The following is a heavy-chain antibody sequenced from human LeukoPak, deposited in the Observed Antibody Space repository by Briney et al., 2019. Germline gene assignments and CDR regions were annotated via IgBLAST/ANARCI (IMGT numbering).Heavy chain of an antibody. D-gene: IGHD4-17*01. V-gene: IGHV4-59*01. CDR1: GGSISSYY. J-gene: IGHJ6*03. CDR2: IYYSGST. CDR3: ASTVTTGYYYYMDV. Sequence: SETLSLTCTVSGGSISSYYWSWIRQPPGKGLEWIGNIYYSGSTNYNPSLKSRVTISVDTSKNQFSLKLSSVTAADTAVYYCASTVTTGYYYYMDVWGKGTTVTVSS.